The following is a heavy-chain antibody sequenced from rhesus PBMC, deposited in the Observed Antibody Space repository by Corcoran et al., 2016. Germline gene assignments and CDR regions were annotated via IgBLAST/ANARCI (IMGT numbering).Heavy chain of an antibody. J-gene: IGHJ4*01. CDR3: ASGRGSWKGD. D-gene: IGHD6-25*01. CDR2: IIPLVGIT. V-gene: IGHV1-198*02. CDR1: GFTFVSYA. Sequence: QVQLVQSGAEVKKPGASVKVSCKASGFTFVSYAINWVRQAPGQGLEWMGVIIPLVGITNYAAKFQGRVTMTADTSTSTAYMELSSLRSEYTAVAYCASGRGSWKGDWGQGVLVTVSS.